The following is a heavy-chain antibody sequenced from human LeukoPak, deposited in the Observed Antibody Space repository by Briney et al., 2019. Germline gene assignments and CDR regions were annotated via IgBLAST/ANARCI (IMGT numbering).Heavy chain of an antibody. CDR3: ARLLGSTKYYYNYGMDV. CDR1: GYSFTNYW. CDR2: IYPGDSDT. D-gene: IGHD1-26*01. Sequence: GESLKISCKGSGYSFTNYWIGWARQMPGKGLEWTGIIYPGDSDTRYSPSFQGQVTISADKSISTAYLQWSSLKASDTATYYCARLLGSTKYYYNYGMDVWGQGTTVTVSS. J-gene: IGHJ6*02. V-gene: IGHV5-51*01.